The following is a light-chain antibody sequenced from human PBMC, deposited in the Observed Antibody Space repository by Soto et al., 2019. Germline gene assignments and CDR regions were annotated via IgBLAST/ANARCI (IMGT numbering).Light chain of an antibody. Sequence: ENVLPQSPGTLSLSPGERATLSCRASQGVSSSYVAWYQQKPGQAPRLLIYDASSRATGIPDRFSGSGSGTHFTLTISRLEPEDFAVYFCQQYGSSPRTFGQGTKVEIK. V-gene: IGKV3-20*01. CDR1: QGVSSSY. CDR2: DAS. CDR3: QQYGSSPRT. J-gene: IGKJ1*01.